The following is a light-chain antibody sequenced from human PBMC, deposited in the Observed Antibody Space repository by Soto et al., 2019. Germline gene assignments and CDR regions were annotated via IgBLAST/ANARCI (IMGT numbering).Light chain of an antibody. CDR2: EAS. CDR1: QGISTW. V-gene: IGKV1-12*01. Sequence: DFPMTQSPSSVSASVGDRVTITCRASQGISTWLAWYQQKPGEAPKLLIYEASTLQSGVPSRFSASDLGKDSTLPSSTRKPDNLAPINCQRAADFPLAFGGGSKVEMK. J-gene: IGKJ4*01. CDR3: QRAADFPLA.